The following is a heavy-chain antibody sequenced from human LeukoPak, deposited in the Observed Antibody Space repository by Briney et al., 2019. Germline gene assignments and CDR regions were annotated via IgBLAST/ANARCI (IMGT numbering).Heavy chain of an antibody. CDR1: GFTFSSYS. J-gene: IGHJ4*02. CDR2: ISSSSYI. CDR3: ARDSRVYYFDY. V-gene: IGHV3-21*01. D-gene: IGHD3-3*01. Sequence: GGSLRLSCAASGFTFSSYSMNWVRQAPGKGLEWVSSISSSSYIYYADSVKGRFTISRDNAKNSLYLQMNSLRAEDTAVYYCARDSRVYYFDYWGQGTLVTVSS.